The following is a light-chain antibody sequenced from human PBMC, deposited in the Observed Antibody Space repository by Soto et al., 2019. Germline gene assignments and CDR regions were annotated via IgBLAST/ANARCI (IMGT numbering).Light chain of an antibody. V-gene: IGLV3-21*01. Sequence: SYEQTQPPSMSVAPGKTATITCGGNNIGSKSVHWYQQKPGQAPVLVIYYDNNRPSGIPERFSGSNSGNTATLTISRVEAGDEAGYCCQVWDSSSDHVVFGGGTKLTVL. CDR1: NIGSKS. CDR2: YDN. CDR3: QVWDSSSDHVV. J-gene: IGLJ2*01.